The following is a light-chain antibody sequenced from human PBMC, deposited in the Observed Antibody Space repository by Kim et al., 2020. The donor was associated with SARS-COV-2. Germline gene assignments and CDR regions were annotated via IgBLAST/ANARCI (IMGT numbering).Light chain of an antibody. CDR2: GAS. CDR3: QGGRHWGGT. J-gene: IGKJ4*02. V-gene: IGKV3-15*01. Sequence: EIVMTQSPATLSVSPGARATLSCRASPSVSSNLAWYQQKPGQAPRLLLYGASTRATGIPGRFSGSGSGTEFTLTISSLQSEDLAGYYCQGGRHWGGTCGGGTRVDIK. CDR1: PSVSSN.